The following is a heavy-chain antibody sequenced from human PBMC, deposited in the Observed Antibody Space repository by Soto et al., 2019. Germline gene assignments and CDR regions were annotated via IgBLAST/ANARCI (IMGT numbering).Heavy chain of an antibody. CDR3: ARGSDYGGTYFDY. J-gene: IGHJ4*02. D-gene: IGHD4-17*01. Sequence: QVQLQESGPGLVKPSETLSLPCTVSGGSISSYYWSWIRQPPGKGLEWIGYIYYRGSTNYNPSLMSRVTISVDTSKNQFSLTLSSVTAANTAVYYCARGSDYGGTYFDYWGQGTLVTVSS. CDR1: GGSISSYY. CDR2: IYYRGST. V-gene: IGHV4-59*01.